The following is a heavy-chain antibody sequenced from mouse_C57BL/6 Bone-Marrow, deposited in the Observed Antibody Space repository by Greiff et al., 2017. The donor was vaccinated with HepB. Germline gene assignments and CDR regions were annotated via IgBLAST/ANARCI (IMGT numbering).Heavy chain of an antibody. V-gene: IGHV1-75*01. CDR2: IFPGSGST. Sequence: VQLQQSGPELVKPGASVKISCKASGYTFTDYYINWVKQRPGQGLEWIGWIFPGSGSTYYNEKFKGKATLTVDKSSRTAYMLLSSLTSEDSAVYFCGIPYDYDEFAYWGQGTLVTVSA. D-gene: IGHD2-4*01. CDR1: GYTFTDYY. CDR3: GIPYDYDEFAY. J-gene: IGHJ3*01.